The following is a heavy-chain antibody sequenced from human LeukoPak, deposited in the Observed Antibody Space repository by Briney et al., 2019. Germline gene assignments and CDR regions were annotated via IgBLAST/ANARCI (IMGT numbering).Heavy chain of an antibody. V-gene: IGHV4-59*11. D-gene: IGHD4-17*01. J-gene: IGHJ3*02. Sequence: SETLSLTCAVSGDSLSSHYWTWIRQPPGRGLEWIGYISYIGTTNYNPSLKSRVTISIDTSKNQFSLKLSSVTTADTAVYYCARDLVTVTKGFDIWGLGTMVSVSS. CDR2: ISYIGTT. CDR1: GDSLSSHY. CDR3: ARDLVTVTKGFDI.